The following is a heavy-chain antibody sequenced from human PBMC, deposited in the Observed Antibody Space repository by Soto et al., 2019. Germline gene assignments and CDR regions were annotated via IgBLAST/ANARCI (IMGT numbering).Heavy chain of an antibody. CDR3: ARLSSSGWSPTTFDY. D-gene: IGHD6-19*01. CDR1: GVSIDSYY. Sequence: QVQLQESGPGLVKPSETLSLTCTVSGVSIDSYYWSWIRQPPGKGLEWIGYIHYSGGTNYNPSLQSRVTISIDTSKKQFSLKLSSVTAADTAVYYCARLSSSGWSPTTFDYWGQGTLVTVSS. V-gene: IGHV4-59*01. J-gene: IGHJ4*02. CDR2: IHYSGGT.